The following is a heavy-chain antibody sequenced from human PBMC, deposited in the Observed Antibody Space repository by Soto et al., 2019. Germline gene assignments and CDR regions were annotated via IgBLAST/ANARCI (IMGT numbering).Heavy chain of an antibody. Sequence: SETLSLTCTVSGVSISSYYWSWIRQPAGKGLEWIGRIYTIASTNYNPSLRSRVTMSRDTSKNQLSLTLKSVTAADAGTYYCVRERCTGGTCYLNWFDPWGHGTLVTVSS. CDR3: VRERCTGGTCYLNWFDP. CDR2: IYTIAST. J-gene: IGHJ5*02. V-gene: IGHV4-4*07. D-gene: IGHD2-15*01. CDR1: GVSISSYY.